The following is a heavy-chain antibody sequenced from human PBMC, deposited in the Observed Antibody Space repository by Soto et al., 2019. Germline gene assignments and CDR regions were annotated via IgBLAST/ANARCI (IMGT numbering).Heavy chain of an antibody. J-gene: IGHJ4*02. CDR2: IYYSGST. CDR3: ARDRIVEQWLVLDY. D-gene: IGHD6-19*01. Sequence: PSETLSLTCTVSGGSISSGGYYWSWIRQHPGKGLEWIGYIYYSGSTYYNPSLKSRVTISVDTSKNQFSLKLSSVTAADTAVYYCARDRIVEQWLVLDYWGQGTLVTVSS. V-gene: IGHV4-31*03. CDR1: GGSISSGGYY.